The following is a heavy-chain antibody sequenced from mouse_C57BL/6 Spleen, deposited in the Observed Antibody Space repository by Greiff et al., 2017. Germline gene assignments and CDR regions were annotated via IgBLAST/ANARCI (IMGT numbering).Heavy chain of an antibody. CDR3: ARAYYYYDGFAY. CDR1: GYSITSGYY. J-gene: IGHJ3*01. V-gene: IGHV3-6*01. D-gene: IGHD2-4*01. CDR2: ISYDGSN. Sequence: VQLKESGPGLVKPSQSLSLTCSVTGYSITSGYYWHWIRQFPGNQLEWMGYISYDGSNNYTPSLKTRISITRDTSKNQFFLQLNSVTTEDTATYCFARAYYYYDGFAYWGQGTLVTVSA.